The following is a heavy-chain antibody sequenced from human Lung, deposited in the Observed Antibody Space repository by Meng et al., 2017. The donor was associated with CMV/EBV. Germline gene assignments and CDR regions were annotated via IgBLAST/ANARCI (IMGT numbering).Heavy chain of an antibody. CDR1: GFSFSSYS. J-gene: IGHJ4*02. D-gene: IGHD3-22*01. CDR2: ISSGSSTI. Sequence: GGSLRLSCVVSGFSFSSYSMNWVRQAPGKGLEWVSYISSGSSTIYYADSVKGRFTISRDNAKNSLYLQMNSLRAEDTAVYYCARGVGSSGYYPDYWGQGTLVTVS. V-gene: IGHV3-48*04. CDR3: ARGVGSSGYYPDY.